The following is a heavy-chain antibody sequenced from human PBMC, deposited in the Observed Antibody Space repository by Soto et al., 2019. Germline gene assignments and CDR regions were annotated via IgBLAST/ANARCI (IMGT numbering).Heavy chain of an antibody. CDR1: GFSFERYW. D-gene: IGHD3-10*01. CDR3: ARVDLDSWQVTLGS. Sequence: EVQLVESGGGLVQPGGSLRLSCAASGFSFERYWMHWVRQAPGKGLMWVARIDKDGAVTNYAESVKGRFTISRDNAKNTLYLQMNRLRAEDSVLYYCARVDLDSWQVTLGSWGQGTLVTGSS. J-gene: IGHJ5*02. CDR2: IDKDGAVT. V-gene: IGHV3-74*01.